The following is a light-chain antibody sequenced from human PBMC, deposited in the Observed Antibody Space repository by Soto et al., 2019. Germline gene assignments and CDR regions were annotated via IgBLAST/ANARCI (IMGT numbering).Light chain of an antibody. Sequence: EIVMTQSPATLSVSPGERATLSCRASQSVSSNLAWYQQKPGQAPRLLIYGASTRATGIPARFIGNGSGTEFTLTISSLQSEDFAVYYCQQYGSSVTFGGGTKVDIK. J-gene: IGKJ4*01. CDR1: QSVSSN. CDR2: GAS. CDR3: QQYGSSVT. V-gene: IGKV3D-15*01.